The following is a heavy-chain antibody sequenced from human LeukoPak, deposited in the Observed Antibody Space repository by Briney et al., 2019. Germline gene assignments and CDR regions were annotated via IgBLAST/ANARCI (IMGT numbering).Heavy chain of an antibody. J-gene: IGHJ6*03. CDR3: HSGYSYGYGIYYYYYYMDV. Sequence: GGSLRLSCAASGFTFSSYAMRWVRQAPGKGLEWVSALSGSGNNTYYADSVKGRFTISRDNSKNTLYLQMNSLRAEDTAVYYCHSGYSYGYGIYYYYYYMDVWGKGTTVTISS. V-gene: IGHV3-23*01. D-gene: IGHD5-18*01. CDR1: GFTFSSYA. CDR2: LSGSGNNT.